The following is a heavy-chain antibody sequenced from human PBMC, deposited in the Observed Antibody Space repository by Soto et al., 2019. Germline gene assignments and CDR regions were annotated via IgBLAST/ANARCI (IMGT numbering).Heavy chain of an antibody. CDR3: AKLCHQNLRSSWDGDYCMDG. Sequence: QVQLVESGGGVVQPGRSLRLSCAASGFTFSSYGMHWVRQPPGKGPEWAAAISYAGSNKYYVDSVKGRFTISRDNSKNTLYLQMSSRRAGDTSVYYCAKLCHQNLRSSWDGDYCMDGWGQGTTVTVSS. CDR2: ISYAGSNK. J-gene: IGHJ6*02. V-gene: IGHV3-30*18. D-gene: IGHD6-13*01. CDR1: GFTFSSYG.